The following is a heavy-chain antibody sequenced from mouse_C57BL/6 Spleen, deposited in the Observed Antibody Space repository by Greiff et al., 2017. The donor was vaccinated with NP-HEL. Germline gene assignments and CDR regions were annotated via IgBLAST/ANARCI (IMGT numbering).Heavy chain of an antibody. J-gene: IGHJ1*03. CDR1: GYAFSSSW. CDR3: ARAGSNYGLYWYFDG. CDR2: IYPGDGDT. V-gene: IGHV1-82*01. Sequence: VQLQQSGPELVKPGASVKISCKASGYAFSSSWMNWVKQRPGKGLEWIGRIYPGDGDTNYNGKFKGKATLTADKSSSTAYMQLSSLTSEDSAVYFCARAGSNYGLYWYFDGWGTGTTVTVSS. D-gene: IGHD2-5*01.